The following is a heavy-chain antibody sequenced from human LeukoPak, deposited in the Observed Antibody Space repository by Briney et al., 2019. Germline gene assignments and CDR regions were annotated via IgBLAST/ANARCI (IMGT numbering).Heavy chain of an antibody. J-gene: IGHJ4*02. CDR2: ISHDGSNK. CDR3: ARAGGDY. V-gene: IGHV3-30*04. Sequence: SGGSLRLSCAASGFTFSSYAMHWVRQAPGKGLEWVAVISHDGSNKYYADSVKGRFTISRDNSKNTLYLQMNSLRAEDTAVYYCARAGGDYWGQGTLVIVSS. CDR1: GFTFSSYA. D-gene: IGHD2-15*01.